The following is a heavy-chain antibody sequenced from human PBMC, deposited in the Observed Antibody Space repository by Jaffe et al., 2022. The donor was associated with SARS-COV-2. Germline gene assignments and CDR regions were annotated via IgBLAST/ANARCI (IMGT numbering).Heavy chain of an antibody. CDR3: ARALPSDFWSGYFNGYFDY. D-gene: IGHD3-3*01. CDR1: GGSISSGSYY. V-gene: IGHV4-61*02. J-gene: IGHJ4*02. CDR2: IYTSGST. Sequence: QVQLQESGPGLVKPSQTLSLTCTVSGGSISSGSYYWSWIRQPAGKGLEWIGRIYTSGSTNYNPSLKSRVTISVDTSKNQFSLKLSSVTAADTAVYYCARALPSDFWSGYFNGYFDYWGQGTLVTVSS.